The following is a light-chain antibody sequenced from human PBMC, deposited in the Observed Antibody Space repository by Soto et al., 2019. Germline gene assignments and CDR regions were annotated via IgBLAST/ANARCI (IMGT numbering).Light chain of an antibody. J-gene: IGKJ4*02. CDR2: NAS. V-gene: IGKV1-5*03. CDR1: QSISSW. Sequence: DIQMTQSPSTLSASVGDRVTITCRASQSISSWLAWYQQKPGKAPKLLIYNASNIESGVPSRFSGSGSGTEFTLTISSLQPDDFATYYCQQYNDYPLTFGGGTKVEIK. CDR3: QQYNDYPLT.